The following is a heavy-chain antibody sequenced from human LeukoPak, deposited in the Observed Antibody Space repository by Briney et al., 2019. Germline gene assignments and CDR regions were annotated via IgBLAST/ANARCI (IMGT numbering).Heavy chain of an antibody. CDR3: ARQINGWNWFDP. J-gene: IGHJ5*02. CDR1: GFTFSIYW. CDR2: IKQDGSEK. V-gene: IGHV3-7*01. D-gene: IGHD2-8*01. Sequence: PGGSLRLSCAASGFTFSIYWMSWVRQAPGKGLEWVANIKQDGSEKYYVDSVKGRFTISRDNAKNSMYLQVNSLRAEDTAVYYCARQINGWNWFDPWGQGTLVTVSS.